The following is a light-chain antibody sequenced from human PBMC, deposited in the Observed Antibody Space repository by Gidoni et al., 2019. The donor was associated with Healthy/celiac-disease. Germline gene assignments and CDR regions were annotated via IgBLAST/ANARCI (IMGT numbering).Light chain of an antibody. J-gene: IGKJ4*01. V-gene: IGKV3-11*01. CDR1: QSVRSY. CDR2: DAS. CDR3: QQRSNWPPGLT. Sequence: DIVLTQSPATLSLSPGERATLSCRASQSVRSYLAWYQQKPGQAPRLLISDASNRATGIPARFSGSGSGTYFTLTSSGLEPEDFAVYYCQQRSNWPPGLTCGGGTKVEIK.